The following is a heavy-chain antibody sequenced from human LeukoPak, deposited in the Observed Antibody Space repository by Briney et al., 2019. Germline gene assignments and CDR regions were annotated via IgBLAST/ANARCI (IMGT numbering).Heavy chain of an antibody. Sequence: GGSLRLPCAGSGFTFSDHYMSWIRQAPGKGLEWVSYISSSGDTIYYADSVKGRFTISRDNAKNSLYLQMNSLRAEDTAVYYCARGSQQPYYWGQGTLVTVSS. CDR3: ARGSQQPYY. D-gene: IGHD6-13*01. CDR2: ISSSGDTI. V-gene: IGHV3-11*01. CDR1: GFTFSDHY. J-gene: IGHJ4*02.